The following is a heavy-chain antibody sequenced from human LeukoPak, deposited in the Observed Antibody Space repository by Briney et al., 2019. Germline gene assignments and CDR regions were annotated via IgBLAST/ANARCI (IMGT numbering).Heavy chain of an antibody. CDR1: GFTFSSYG. CDR3: ARNRGDPSYFDY. Sequence: PGGSLRLSCAASGFTFSSYGMHWVRQAPGKGLEWVAVIWYDGSNKYYADSVKGRFTISRNNPKNSLYLQMNSLRAEDTAVYYCARNRGDPSYFDYWGQGTLVTVSS. CDR2: IWYDGSNK. D-gene: IGHD4-17*01. V-gene: IGHV3-33*01. J-gene: IGHJ4*02.